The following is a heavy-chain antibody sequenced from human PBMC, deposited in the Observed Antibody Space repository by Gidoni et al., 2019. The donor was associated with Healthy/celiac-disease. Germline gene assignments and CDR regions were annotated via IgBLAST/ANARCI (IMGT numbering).Heavy chain of an antibody. J-gene: IGHJ4*02. CDR2: IRWSSGSI. V-gene: IGHV3-9*01. CDR1: GFTFDDYA. D-gene: IGHD6-13*01. CDR3: AKGRSSRWYRDY. Sequence: EVHLVESGGGYLQPCRSLRLSFSASGFTFDDYAMHWVRKAPGKGLEGVSGIRWSSGSIDYAGSGKGRFTISRDNAKNSLYLQKNRLRAEETALYYCAKGRSSRWYRDYWGQGTRVTVSS.